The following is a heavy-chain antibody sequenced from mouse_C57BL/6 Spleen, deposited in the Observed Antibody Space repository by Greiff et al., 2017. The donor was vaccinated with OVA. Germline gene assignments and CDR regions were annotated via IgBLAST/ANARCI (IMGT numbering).Heavy chain of an antibody. CDR1: GFSLTSYG. CDR3: ARNDGNYFYWYFDV. CDR2: IWSGGST. J-gene: IGHJ1*03. V-gene: IGHV2-2*01. Sequence: VKLVESGPGLVQPSQSLSITCTVSGFSLTSYGVHWVRQSPGKGLEWLGVIWSGGSTDYNAAFISRLSISKDNSKSQVFFKMNSLQADDTAIYYCARNDGNYFYWYFDVWGTGTTVTVSS. D-gene: IGHD2-1*01.